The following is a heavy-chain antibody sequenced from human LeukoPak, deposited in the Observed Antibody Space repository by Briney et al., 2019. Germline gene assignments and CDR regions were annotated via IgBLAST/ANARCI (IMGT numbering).Heavy chain of an antibody. CDR2: IYYSGST. J-gene: IGHJ3*02. Sequence: SETLSLTCTVSGGSISSYYWSWIRQPPGKGLEWIGYIYYSGSTNYNPSLKSRVTISVDTSKNQFSLKLSSVTAADTAVYYCARDRYCSGGSCYRGDAFDIWGQGTMVTVSS. CDR1: GGSISSYY. V-gene: IGHV4-59*01. D-gene: IGHD2-15*01. CDR3: ARDRYCSGGSCYRGDAFDI.